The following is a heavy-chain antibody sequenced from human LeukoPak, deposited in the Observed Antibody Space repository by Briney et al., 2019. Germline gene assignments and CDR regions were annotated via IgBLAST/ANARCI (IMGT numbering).Heavy chain of an antibody. CDR2: ISSSGSAI. CDR1: GFTFSNYE. CDR3: ARGGSLGY. D-gene: IGHD6-19*01. V-gene: IGHV3-48*03. J-gene: IGHJ4*02. Sequence: GGSLRLSCAASGFTFSNYEMNWVRQAPGKGLEGVSMISSSGSAIYYADSVKGRFTISRDNAKSSMYLQITTLRVEDTAVYYCARGGSLGYWGQGTLATVSS.